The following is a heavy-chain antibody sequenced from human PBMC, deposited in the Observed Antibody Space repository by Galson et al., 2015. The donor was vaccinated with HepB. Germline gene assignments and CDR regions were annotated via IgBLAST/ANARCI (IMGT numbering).Heavy chain of an antibody. J-gene: IGHJ3*02. D-gene: IGHD6-19*01. CDR2: ISGSGGST. Sequence: SLRLSCAAPGFTFSSYAMSWVRQAPGKGLEWVSAISGSGGSTYYADSVKGRFTISRDNSKNTVYLQMNSLRAEDTALYYCAKGSEAGDAFDIWGQGTMVTVSS. CDR3: AKGSEAGDAFDI. CDR1: GFTFSSYA. V-gene: IGHV3-23*01.